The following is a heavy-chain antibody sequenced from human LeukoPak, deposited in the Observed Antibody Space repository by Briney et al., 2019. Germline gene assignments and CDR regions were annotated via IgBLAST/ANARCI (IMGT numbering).Heavy chain of an antibody. Sequence: GGSLRLSCAASGFTFSSYALSWVRQAPGKGLEWVAVISYDGSNKYYADSVKGRFTISRDNSKNTLYLQMNSLRAEDTAVYYCARGILWFGELSGKDFDYWGQGTLVTVSS. V-gene: IGHV3-30-3*01. J-gene: IGHJ4*02. CDR2: ISYDGSNK. CDR1: GFTFSSYA. D-gene: IGHD3-10*01. CDR3: ARGILWFGELSGKDFDY.